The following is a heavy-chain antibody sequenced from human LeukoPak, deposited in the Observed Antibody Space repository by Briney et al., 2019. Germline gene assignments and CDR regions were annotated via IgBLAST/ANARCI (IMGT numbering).Heavy chain of an antibody. J-gene: IGHJ4*02. CDR3: ARGSAVVTAAGPYDY. V-gene: IGHV4-4*07. CDR2: IYSSGST. D-gene: IGHD6-13*01. Sequence: SETLSLTCTVSGGSISSYYWSWIRQPAGKGLEWIGRIYSSGSTNYNPSLKSRVSLSVDTSKNQFSLKLSSVTAADTAVYYCARGSAVVTAAGPYDYWGPGTLVSVSS. CDR1: GGSISSYY.